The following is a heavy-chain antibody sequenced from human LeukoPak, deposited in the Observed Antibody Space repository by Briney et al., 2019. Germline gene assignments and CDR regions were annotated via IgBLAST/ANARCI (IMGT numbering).Heavy chain of an antibody. CDR3: ARAPGMEWPYDAFDI. Sequence: GGSLRLSCAASGFTVSSNYMSWVRQAPGKGLEWVSVIYSGGSTYYADSAKGRFTISRDNSKNTLYLQMNSLRAEDTAVYYCARAPGMEWPYDAFDIWGQGTMVTVSS. CDR2: IYSGGST. V-gene: IGHV3-53*01. CDR1: GFTVSSNY. J-gene: IGHJ3*02. D-gene: IGHD3-3*01.